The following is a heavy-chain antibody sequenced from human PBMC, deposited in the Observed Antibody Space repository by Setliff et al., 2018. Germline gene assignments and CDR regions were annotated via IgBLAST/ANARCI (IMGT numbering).Heavy chain of an antibody. CDR2: ISPHTGKT. CDR3: ARGVAGASPNYYYMDA. Sequence: ASVKVSCKASGYTFSDYIINWVRQAPGQGLEWVGWISPHTGKTYSAQKLQGRATMTTDTSTGTAYMELRSLTSGDTAIYFCARGVAGASPNYYYMDAWGRGTTVTVSS. V-gene: IGHV1-18*01. CDR1: GYTFSDYI. J-gene: IGHJ6*03. D-gene: IGHD6-19*01.